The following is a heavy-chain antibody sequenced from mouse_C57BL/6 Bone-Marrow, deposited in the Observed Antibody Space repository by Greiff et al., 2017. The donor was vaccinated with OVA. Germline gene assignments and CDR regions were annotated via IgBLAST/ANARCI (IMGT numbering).Heavy chain of an antibody. J-gene: IGHJ3*01. V-gene: IGHV1-4*01. CDR1: GYTFTSYT. CDR3: ARGGNSLLPFAY. Sequence: QVHVKQSGAELARPGASVKMSCKASGYTFTSYTMHWVKQRPGQGLEWIGYINPSSGYTKYNQKFKDKATLTADKSSSTAYMQLSSLTSEDSAVYYCARGGNSLLPFAYWGQGTLVTVSA. CDR2: INPSSGYT. D-gene: IGHD1-2*01.